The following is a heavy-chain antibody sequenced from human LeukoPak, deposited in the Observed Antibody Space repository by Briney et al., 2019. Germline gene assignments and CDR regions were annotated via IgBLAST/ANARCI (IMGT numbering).Heavy chain of an antibody. J-gene: IGHJ4*02. Sequence: SETLSLTCTVSGGSISSSSYYWGWICQPPGKGLEWIGSIYYSGSTYYNPSLKSRVTISVDTSKNQFSLKLSSVTAADTAVYYCASPGIVVIPSGFDYWGQGTLVTVSS. CDR2: IYYSGST. D-gene: IGHD3-22*01. V-gene: IGHV4-39*01. CDR3: ASPGIVVIPSGFDY. CDR1: GGSISSSSYY.